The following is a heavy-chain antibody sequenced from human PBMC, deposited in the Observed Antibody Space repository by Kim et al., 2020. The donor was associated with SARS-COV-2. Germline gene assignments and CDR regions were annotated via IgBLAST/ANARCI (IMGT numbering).Heavy chain of an antibody. J-gene: IGHJ6*02. CDR3: ARPYCSGGSCYSQSYYYGMDV. CDR1: GGTFSSYA. D-gene: IGHD2-15*01. Sequence: SVKVSCKASGGTFSSYAISWVRQAPGQGLEWMGGIIPIFGTANYAQKFQGRVTITADESTSTAYMELSSLRSEDTAVYYCARPYCSGGSCYSQSYYYGMDVWGQGTTVTVSS. V-gene: IGHV1-69*13. CDR2: IIPIFGTA.